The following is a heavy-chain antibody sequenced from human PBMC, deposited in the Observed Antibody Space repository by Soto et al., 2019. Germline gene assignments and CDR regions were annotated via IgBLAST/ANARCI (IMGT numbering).Heavy chain of an antibody. Sequence: EVQLVESGGGLVQPGGSLRLSCAGSGFTFSNYWMHWVRQAPGKGLEWVSRIDHDGPTDYADSVRGRFTISRDNAENTLYLKMNCLRPEETAVYYCVRDSHGDYWGQGTLVTVSS. CDR3: VRDSHGDY. J-gene: IGHJ4*02. V-gene: IGHV3-74*01. CDR1: GFTFSNYW. CDR2: IDHDGPT.